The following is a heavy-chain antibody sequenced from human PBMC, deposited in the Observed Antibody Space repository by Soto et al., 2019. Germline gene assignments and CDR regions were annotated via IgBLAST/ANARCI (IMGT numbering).Heavy chain of an antibody. D-gene: IGHD5-18*01. J-gene: IGHJ5*02. CDR2: INAGNGDT. CDR3: ARDRGYTYGYWGWFGP. V-gene: IGHV1-3*05. Sequence: QVHFVQSGAEEKKPGASVKVSCKASGYTFTDSAIHWVRQAPGQRLEWMGWINAGNGDTKYSQKFQGRVTITRDTSANTAYMELSSLTSEDTAEYYCARDRGYTYGYWGWFGPWGQGTLVTVSS. CDR1: GYTFTDSA.